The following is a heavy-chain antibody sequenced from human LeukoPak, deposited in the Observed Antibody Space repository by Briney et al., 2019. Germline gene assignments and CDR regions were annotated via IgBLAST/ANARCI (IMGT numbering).Heavy chain of an antibody. J-gene: IGHJ4*02. Sequence: GGSLRLSCAASGFTFSSYGMHWVRQAPGKGLEWVAVISYDGSNKYYADSVKGRFTISRDNSKNTLYLQMNSLRAEDTAVYYCARTLDERGFDYWGQGTLVTVSS. CDR1: GFTFSSYG. D-gene: IGHD1-1*01. CDR3: ARTLDERGFDY. V-gene: IGHV3-30-3*01. CDR2: ISYDGSNK.